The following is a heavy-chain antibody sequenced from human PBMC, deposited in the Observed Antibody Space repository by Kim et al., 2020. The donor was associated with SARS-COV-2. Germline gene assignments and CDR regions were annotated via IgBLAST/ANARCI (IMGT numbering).Heavy chain of an antibody. CDR1: GFTFSSYA. Sequence: GGSLRLSCAASGFTFSSYAMHWVRQAPGKGLEWVAVISYDGSNKYYADSVKGRFTISRDNSKNTLYLQMNSLRAEDTAVYYCARGTAIVVVVAASDYWGQGTLVTVSS. V-gene: IGHV3-30*04. D-gene: IGHD2-15*01. CDR2: ISYDGSNK. J-gene: IGHJ4*02. CDR3: ARGTAIVVVVAASDY.